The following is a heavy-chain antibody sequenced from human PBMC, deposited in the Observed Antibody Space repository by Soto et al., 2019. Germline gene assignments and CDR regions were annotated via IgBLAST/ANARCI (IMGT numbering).Heavy chain of an antibody. J-gene: IGHJ4*02. CDR1: GFTFSTYG. V-gene: IGHV3-33*01. Sequence: QVQLVESGGGVVQPGRSLRLSCAASGFTFSTYGMHWVRQAPGKGLEWVAVIWYDGSNKDYADSVKGRFTISRDNSKNTLFLQMNSLRVDDTAVYYCARAVGPFDYWGQGTLGTVSS. CDR3: ARAVGPFDY. D-gene: IGHD1-26*01. CDR2: IWYDGSNK.